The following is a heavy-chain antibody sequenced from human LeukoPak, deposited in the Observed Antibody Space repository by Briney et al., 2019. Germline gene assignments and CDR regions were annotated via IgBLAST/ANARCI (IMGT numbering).Heavy chain of an antibody. D-gene: IGHD6-19*01. CDR2: IYYSGST. J-gene: IGHJ4*02. CDR3: ARQSLAVAGTLDY. Sequence: SETLSLTCTVSGGSISSSSYYWGWIRQPPGKGLEWIGSIYYSGSTYYNPSLKSRVTISVDTSKNQFSLKLSSVTAADTAVYYCARQSLAVAGTLDYWGQGTLVTVSS. V-gene: IGHV4-39*01. CDR1: GGSISSSSYY.